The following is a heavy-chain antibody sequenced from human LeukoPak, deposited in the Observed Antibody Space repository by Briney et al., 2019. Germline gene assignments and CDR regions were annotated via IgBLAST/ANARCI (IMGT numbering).Heavy chain of an antibody. CDR3: ARVPLSTNYDFWSGYYPYNWFDP. Sequence: SVKVSCKASGGTFGSYAISWVRQAPGQGLEWMGRIIPIFGTANYAQKFQGRVTITTDESTSTAYMELSSLRSEDTAVYYCARVPLSTNYDFWSGYYPYNWFDPWGQGTLVTVSS. J-gene: IGHJ5*02. CDR1: GGTFGSYA. CDR2: IIPIFGTA. D-gene: IGHD3-3*01. V-gene: IGHV1-69*05.